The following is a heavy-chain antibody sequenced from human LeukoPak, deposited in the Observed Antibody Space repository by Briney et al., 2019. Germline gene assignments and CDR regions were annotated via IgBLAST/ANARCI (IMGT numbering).Heavy chain of an antibody. CDR2: IYYSGST. CDR1: GGSISSSSYY. V-gene: IGHV4-39*01. J-gene: IGHJ4*02. CDR3: ASYRRYCSSTSCYGFDY. Sequence: SETVSLTCTVSGGSISSSSYYWGWIRPPPGKGLEWIGSIYYSGSTYYNPSLKSRVTISVDTSKNQYSLKLSSVTAADTAVYYCASYRRYCSSTSCYGFDYWGQGTLVTVSS. D-gene: IGHD2-2*01.